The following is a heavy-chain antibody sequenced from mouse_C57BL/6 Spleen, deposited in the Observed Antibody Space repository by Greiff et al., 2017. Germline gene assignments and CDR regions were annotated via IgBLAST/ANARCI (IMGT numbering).Heavy chain of an antibody. CDR2: ISSGSSTI. J-gene: IGHJ1*03. Sequence: DVKLVESGGGLVKPGGSLKLSCAASGFTFSDYGMHWVRQAPEKGLEWVAYISSGSSTIYYADTVKGRFTISRDNAKNTLFLQMTSLRSEDTAMYYCARRDLYYGSRVPYWYFDVWGTGTTVTVSS. CDR3: ARRDLYYGSRVPYWYFDV. CDR1: GFTFSDYG. D-gene: IGHD1-1*01. V-gene: IGHV5-17*01.